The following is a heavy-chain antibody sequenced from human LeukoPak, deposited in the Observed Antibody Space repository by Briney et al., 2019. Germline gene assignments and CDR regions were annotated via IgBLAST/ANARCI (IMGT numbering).Heavy chain of an antibody. V-gene: IGHV4-59*05. CDR1: GGSISSYY. D-gene: IGHD2-15*01. CDR2: IYYSGST. CDR3: ARSVAASRDY. J-gene: IGHJ4*02. Sequence: PSETLSLTCTVSGGSISSYYWSWIRQPAGKGLEWIGTIYYSGSTYYNPSLKSRVTISVDTSKNQFSLKLSSVTAADTAVYYCARSVAASRDYWGQGTLVTVSS.